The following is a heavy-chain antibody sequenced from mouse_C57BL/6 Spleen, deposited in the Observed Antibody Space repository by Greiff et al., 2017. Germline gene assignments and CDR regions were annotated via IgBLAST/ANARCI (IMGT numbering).Heavy chain of an antibody. CDR1: GYTFTSYW. J-gene: IGHJ2*01. CDR3: ARSFMITEYFDY. Sequence: QVQLKQPGTELVKPGASVKLSCKASGYTFTSYWMHWVKQRPGQGLEWIGNINPSNGGTNYNEKFKSKATLTVDKSSSTAYMQLSSLTSEDSAVYYCARSFMITEYFDYWGQGTTLTVSS. CDR2: INPSNGGT. D-gene: IGHD2-4*01. V-gene: IGHV1-53*01.